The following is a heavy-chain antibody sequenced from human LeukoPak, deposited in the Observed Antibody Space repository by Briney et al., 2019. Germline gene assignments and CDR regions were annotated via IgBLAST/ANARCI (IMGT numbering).Heavy chain of an antibody. V-gene: IGHV3-48*03. CDR3: ARGRFALD. CDR1: GFIFSNFE. Sequence: PGGSLRLSXAASGFIFSNFEMTWVRQAPGKGLEWLSYISSSGSTIYYADSVKGRFTISRDNAQNSLYLQMNSLRAEDTPVYYCARGRFALDWGQGALVTVSS. CDR2: ISSSGSTI. D-gene: IGHD3-10*01. J-gene: IGHJ4*02.